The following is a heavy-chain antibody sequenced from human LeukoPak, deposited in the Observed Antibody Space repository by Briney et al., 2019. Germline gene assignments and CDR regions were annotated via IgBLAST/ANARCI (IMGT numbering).Heavy chain of an antibody. V-gene: IGHV4-4*07. J-gene: IGHJ4*02. Sequence: MSSETLSITCTVSGGSISSYYWSWIQQPAGKGLEWIGRIYTSGSTNYNPSLKSRVTMSVDTSKNQFSLKLSSVTAADTAVYYCARDSNDYLFDYWGQGTLVTVSS. CDR2: IYTSGST. CDR1: GGSISSYY. CDR3: ARDSNDYLFDY. D-gene: IGHD4-11*01.